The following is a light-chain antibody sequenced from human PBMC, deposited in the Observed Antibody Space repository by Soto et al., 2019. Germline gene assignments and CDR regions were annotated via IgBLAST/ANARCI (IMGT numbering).Light chain of an antibody. CDR2: GAS. V-gene: IGKV3D-20*02. CDR1: QSVSSTY. J-gene: IGKJ4*01. CDR3: QQRSNWRVS. Sequence: EIFLTQSPGTLFLSPGERASLSCRASQSVSSTYLAWYQQKPGQAPRLLIYGASTRATGIPDRFSGSGSGTDFTLTISRLEPEDIAVYYYQQRSNWRVSFGGGTKVDLK.